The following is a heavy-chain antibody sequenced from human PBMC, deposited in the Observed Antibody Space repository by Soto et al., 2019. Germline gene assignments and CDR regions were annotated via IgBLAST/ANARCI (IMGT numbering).Heavy chain of an antibody. CDR2: TYYRSKWYN. D-gene: IGHD2-15*01. CDR3: AREDGIADYYYYYGMDV. J-gene: IGHJ6*02. Sequence: SQTLSLTCAISGDSVSSNSAAWNWIRQSPSRGLEWLGRTYYRSKWYNDYAVSVKSRITINPDTSKNQFSLQLNSVTPEDTAVYYCAREDGIADYYYYYGMDVWGQGTTVTVSS. CDR1: GDSVSSNSAA. V-gene: IGHV6-1*01.